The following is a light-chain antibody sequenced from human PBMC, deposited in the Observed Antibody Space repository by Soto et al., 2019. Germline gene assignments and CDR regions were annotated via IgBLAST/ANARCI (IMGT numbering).Light chain of an antibody. J-gene: IGLJ3*02. Sequence: QSVLTQPPSVSGAPGQRVTISCTGNSSNLGAGYDVHWYQQLPGAAPKLVIVGNRNRPSGVPERFSGSKYGPSASLAITGLQAEDEADYYCQAYDYSVTASVFGGGTKLTVL. CDR1: SSNLGAGYD. CDR3: QAYDYSVTASV. CDR2: GNR. V-gene: IGLV1-40*01.